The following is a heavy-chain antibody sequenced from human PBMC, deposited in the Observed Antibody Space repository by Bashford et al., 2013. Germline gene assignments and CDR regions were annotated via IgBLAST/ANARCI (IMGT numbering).Heavy chain of an antibody. Sequence: VRQAPGKGLVWVSRINTDGSNTDYVDSVKGRFTVSRDNAKNTLYLQMNSLRVEDTAVYYCAREYRNGRQDYWGQGTLVTVSS. J-gene: IGHJ4*02. CDR3: AREYRNGRQDY. D-gene: IGHD2-8*01. CDR2: INTDGSNT. V-gene: IGHV3-74*01.